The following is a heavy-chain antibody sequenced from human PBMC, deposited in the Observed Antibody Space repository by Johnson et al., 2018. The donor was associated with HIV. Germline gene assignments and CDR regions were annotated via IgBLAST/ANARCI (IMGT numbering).Heavy chain of an antibody. CDR1: GFTFSSYG. Sequence: VQLVESGGGVVQPGGSLRLSCAASGFTFSSYGMHWVRQAPGKGLEWVAFIRYDGSNKYYADSVKGRFTISRDNSKNTLYLQMNSLRAEDTAVYYCARAKSTVVLHDAFDIWGQGTMVTVSS. CDR2: IRYDGSNK. J-gene: IGHJ3*02. V-gene: IGHV3-30*02. D-gene: IGHD4-23*01. CDR3: ARAKSTVVLHDAFDI.